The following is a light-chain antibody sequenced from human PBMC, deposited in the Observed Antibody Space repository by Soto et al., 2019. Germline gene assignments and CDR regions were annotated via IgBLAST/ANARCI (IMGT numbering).Light chain of an antibody. CDR2: DVN. CDR3: CSYAGTFAV. CDR1: SRDVGDYDY. V-gene: IGLV2-11*01. J-gene: IGLJ7*01. Sequence: QSVLTQPRSVSGSPGQSVTISCTGTSRDVGDYDYVSWYQQHPGKAPKFIIYDVNKRPSGVPDRFSGSKSGNTASLTISGLQAEDEADYYCCSYAGTFAVFGGGTQLTVL.